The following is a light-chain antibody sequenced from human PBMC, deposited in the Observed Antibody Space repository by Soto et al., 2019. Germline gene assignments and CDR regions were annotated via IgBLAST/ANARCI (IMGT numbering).Light chain of an antibody. Sequence: EIVLTQSRATLFLSPGERATLSCRASQSVSSYLAWYQQKPGQAPRLLIYDASNRATGIPARFSGSGSGTDFTLTISSLEPEDFAVYYCQQRSNWPTFGQGTKVDIK. V-gene: IGKV3-11*01. CDR3: QQRSNWPT. CDR1: QSVSSY. J-gene: IGKJ1*01. CDR2: DAS.